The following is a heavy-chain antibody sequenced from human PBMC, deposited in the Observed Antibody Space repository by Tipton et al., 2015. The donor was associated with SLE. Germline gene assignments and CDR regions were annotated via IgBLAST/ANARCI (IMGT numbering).Heavy chain of an antibody. CDR3: AGELLDYFDY. Sequence: SLRLSCAASGFTFSSYAMHWVRQAPGKGLGWVAAISYGASNGFYADSVKGRFTISRDNSKDTLFLQMNSLRAEDTAIYYCAGELLDYFDYWGQGTLVTVSS. J-gene: IGHJ4*02. CDR1: GFTFSSYA. V-gene: IGHV3-30*04. CDR2: ISYGASNG. D-gene: IGHD2/OR15-2a*01.